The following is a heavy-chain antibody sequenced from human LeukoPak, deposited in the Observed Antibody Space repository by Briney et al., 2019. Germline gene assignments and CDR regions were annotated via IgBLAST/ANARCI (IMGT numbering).Heavy chain of an antibody. V-gene: IGHV1-18*01. Sequence: ASVKVSCKASGGTFSSYAISWVRQAPGQGLEWMGWIGSYNGNANYPQKVQGRVTMTTDTSTSTAYMELRSLRSDDTAVYYCARLAGYSYGRVFDYWGQGTLVTVSS. CDR2: IGSYNGNA. J-gene: IGHJ4*02. CDR1: GGTFSSYA. CDR3: ARLAGYSYGRVFDY. D-gene: IGHD5-18*01.